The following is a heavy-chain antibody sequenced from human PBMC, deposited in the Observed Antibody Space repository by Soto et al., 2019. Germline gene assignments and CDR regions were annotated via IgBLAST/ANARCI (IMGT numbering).Heavy chain of an antibody. CDR2: IDNSGST. Sequence: QGQLQESGPGLVKPSETLSLTCTVSGGSISNYFCNWIRQPAGKGLQWIGRIDNSGSTNYNPSLKSRITMAADTCRNQFSLKLNSVTAADTAVYYCARGGQDFWSGPFDYWGQGALVTVSS. CDR1: GGSISNYF. V-gene: IGHV4-4*07. CDR3: ARGGQDFWSGPFDY. J-gene: IGHJ4*02. D-gene: IGHD3-3*01.